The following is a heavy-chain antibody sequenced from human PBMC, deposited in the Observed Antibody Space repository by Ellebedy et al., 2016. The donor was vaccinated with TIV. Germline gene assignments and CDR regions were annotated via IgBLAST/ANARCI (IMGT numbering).Heavy chain of an antibody. CDR1: GFTFSSYA. V-gene: IGHV3-30-3*01. Sequence: PGGSLRLSCAAKGFTFSSYAMSWVRQAPGKGLEWVAVISYDGSNKYYADSVKGRFTISRDNSKNTLYLQMNSLRAEDTAVYYCARDLSHIVVVVAALDYWGQGTLVTVSS. J-gene: IGHJ4*02. CDR3: ARDLSHIVVVVAALDY. CDR2: ISYDGSNK. D-gene: IGHD2-15*01.